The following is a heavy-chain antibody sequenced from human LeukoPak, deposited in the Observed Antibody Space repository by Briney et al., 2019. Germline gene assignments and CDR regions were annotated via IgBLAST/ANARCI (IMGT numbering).Heavy chain of an antibody. Sequence: SLRLSCAPSGVTFEDYAMHWVRPAPGKGLGWVSGISWISGSIGYADSVKGRFTISRDNAKNSLYLQMNSVRAEDMALYYCAKGDCSSTSCLNQWGDFWRGYRGAFDIWGQGTMVTVSS. D-gene: IGHD2-2*01. J-gene: IGHJ3*02. CDR3: AKGDCSSTSCLNQWGDFWRGYRGAFDI. CDR2: ISWISGSI. V-gene: IGHV3-9*03. CDR1: GVTFEDYA.